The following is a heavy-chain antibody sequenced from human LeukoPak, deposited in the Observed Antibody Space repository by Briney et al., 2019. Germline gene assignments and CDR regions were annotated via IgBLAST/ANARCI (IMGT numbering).Heavy chain of an antibody. D-gene: IGHD1-1*01. CDR2: IYYSGTT. V-gene: IGHV4-39*07. Sequence: SETLSLTCTLSGDSVSSSPYYWGWIRQPPGKGLEWIGSIYYSGTTYYNPSLKSRVTLSVDTSKDQFSLTLSSVTAADTAVYYCVREAPNWIYFDNWGQGTLVTVSS. CDR1: GDSVSSSPYY. CDR3: VREAPNWIYFDN. J-gene: IGHJ4*02.